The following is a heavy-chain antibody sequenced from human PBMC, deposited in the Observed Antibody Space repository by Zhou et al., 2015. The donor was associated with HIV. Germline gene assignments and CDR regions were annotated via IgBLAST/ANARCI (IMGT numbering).Heavy chain of an antibody. CDR3: AIPQEELLGYSFDY. J-gene: IGHJ4*02. Sequence: QVQLVQSGAEVKKPGSSVKVSCKASGGTFSSYTISWVRQAPGQGLEWMGRIIPILGIANYAQKFQGRVTITADKSTSTAYMELSSLRSEDTAVYYCAIPQEELLGYSFDYWGQGTLVTVSS. D-gene: IGHD1-26*01. CDR2: IIPILGIA. V-gene: IGHV1-69*02. CDR1: GGTFSSYT.